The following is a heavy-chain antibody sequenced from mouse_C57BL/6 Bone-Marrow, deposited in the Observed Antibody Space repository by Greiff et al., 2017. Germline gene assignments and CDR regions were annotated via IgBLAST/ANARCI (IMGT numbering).Heavy chain of an antibody. V-gene: IGHV10-3*01. CDR3: VRDYGSSYDWYFDV. CDR1: GFTFNTYA. D-gene: IGHD1-1*01. Sequence: EVQLVESGGGLVQPKGSLTLSCAASGFTFNTYAMHWVRQAPGKGLEWVARIRSKSSNYATYYADSVKDRFTISRDDSQSMLYLQMNNLKTEDTAMYYCVRDYGSSYDWYFDVWGTGTTVTVSS. CDR2: IRSKSSNYAT. J-gene: IGHJ1*03.